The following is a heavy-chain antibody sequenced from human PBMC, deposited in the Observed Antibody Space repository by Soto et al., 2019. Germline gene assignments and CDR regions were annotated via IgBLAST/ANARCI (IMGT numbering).Heavy chain of an antibody. D-gene: IGHD6-13*01. V-gene: IGHV3-33*01. CDR3: ARDSDVGGSSSWLFDY. CDR2: IWYDGSNK. Sequence: GGSLRLSCAASGFTFSSYGMHWVRQAPGKGLEWVAVIWYDGSNKYYADSVKGRFTISRDNSKNTLYLQMNSLRAEDTAVYYCARDSDVGGSSSWLFDYWGQGTLVTVSS. CDR1: GFTFSSYG. J-gene: IGHJ4*02.